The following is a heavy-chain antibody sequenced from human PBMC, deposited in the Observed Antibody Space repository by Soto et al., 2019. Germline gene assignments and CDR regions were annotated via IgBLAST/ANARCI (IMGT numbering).Heavy chain of an antibody. Sequence: SVKVSCKASGGTFSSYTISWVRQAPGQGLEWMGRIIPILGIANYAQKFQGRVTITADKSTSTAYMELSSLRSEDTAVYYCARVRITMVRGVDYWGQGTLVTVSS. CDR2: IIPILGIA. J-gene: IGHJ4*02. CDR3: ARVRITMVRGVDY. CDR1: GGTFSSYT. D-gene: IGHD3-10*01. V-gene: IGHV1-69*02.